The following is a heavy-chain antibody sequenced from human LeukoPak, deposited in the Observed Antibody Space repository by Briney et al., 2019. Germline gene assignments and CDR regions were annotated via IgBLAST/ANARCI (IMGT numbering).Heavy chain of an antibody. CDR3: ARDRGGGFDY. CDR1: GGSISSYY. Sequence: SETLSLTCTVSGGSISSYYWSWIRQPPGKGLEWNGYIYYSGSTNYNPSLKSRVTMSVDTSKNQFSLKLSSVTAADTAVYYCARDRGGGFDYWGQGTLVTVSS. CDR2: IYYSGST. V-gene: IGHV4-59*12. J-gene: IGHJ4*02. D-gene: IGHD3-10*01.